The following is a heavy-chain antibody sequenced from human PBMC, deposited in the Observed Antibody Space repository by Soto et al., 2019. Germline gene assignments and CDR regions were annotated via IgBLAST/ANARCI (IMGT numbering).Heavy chain of an antibody. V-gene: IGHV1-18*01. CDR1: GYTFTSYG. J-gene: IGHJ3*02. Sequence: ASVKVSCKASGYTFTSYGISWVRQAPGQGLEWMGWISAYNGNTNYAQKLQGRVTMTTDTSTSTAYMELRSLRSDDTAVCYCARANSGYDSRGEYDAFDIWGQGTMVTVSS. D-gene: IGHD5-12*01. CDR3: ARANSGYDSRGEYDAFDI. CDR2: ISAYNGNT.